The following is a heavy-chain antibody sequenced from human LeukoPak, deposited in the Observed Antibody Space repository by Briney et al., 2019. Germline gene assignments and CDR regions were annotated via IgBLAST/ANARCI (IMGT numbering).Heavy chain of an antibody. CDR1: GGSISSSNYY. V-gene: IGHV4-39*01. CDR2: IYYSGST. CDR3: ARQRRRQITMIVVVNKGGAFDI. J-gene: IGHJ3*02. Sequence: PSETLSLTCTASGGSISSSNYYWGWVRQPPGKGLEWIGSIYYSGSTYYNRTPKSRVTISVDTSKNQFSLKLSSVTAADTAVYYCARQRRRQITMIVVVNKGGAFDIWGQGTMVTISS. D-gene: IGHD3-22*01.